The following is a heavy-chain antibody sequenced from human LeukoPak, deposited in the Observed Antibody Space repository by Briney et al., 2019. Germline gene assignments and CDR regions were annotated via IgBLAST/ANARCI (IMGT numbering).Heavy chain of an antibody. CDR3: ARGPGPADDGGGCCFDY. V-gene: IGHV1-46*01. CDR1: GYTFTSYY. J-gene: IGHJ4*02. D-gene: IGHD2-21*01. CDR2: INPSGGST. Sequence: GASVKVSCKASGYTFTSYYLYWVRQAPGQGLEWMGVINPSGGSTTSAQKFQGRVTMTRDTSTSTVYMELRSLRSEDTAVYYCARGPGPADDGGGCCFDYWGQGTLVTVSS.